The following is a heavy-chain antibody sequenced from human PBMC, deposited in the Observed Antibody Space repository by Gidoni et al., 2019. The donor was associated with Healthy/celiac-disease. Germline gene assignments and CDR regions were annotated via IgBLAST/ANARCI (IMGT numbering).Heavy chain of an antibody. D-gene: IGHD6-19*01. CDR3: ATHLGYSSGWSYFDY. CDR2: IYPGDSDT. Sequence: EVQLVKSGAEVKKPGESLKISCKGSGYSLTSYWIGWVRQMPGKGLECMGIIYPGDSDTRYSPSFQGQVTISADKSISTAYLQWSSLKAADTAMYYCATHLGYSSGWSYFDYWGQGTLVTVSS. CDR1: GYSLTSYW. J-gene: IGHJ4*02. V-gene: IGHV5-51*03.